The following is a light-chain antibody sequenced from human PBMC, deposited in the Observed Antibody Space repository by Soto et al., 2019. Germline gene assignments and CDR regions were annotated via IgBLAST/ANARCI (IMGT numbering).Light chain of an antibody. CDR2: GAS. V-gene: IGKV1-9*01. J-gene: IGKJ4*01. CDR1: QGIGSN. CDR3: QQSNSYPLT. Sequence: IQLTQSPSSLSASGGDRVTITCRASQGIGSNLAWYPQKPREAPKLLVYGASTLQGGVPSRFSGSGSGTIFTLTITSLQPEDFATYFCQQSNSYPLTFGGGTKV.